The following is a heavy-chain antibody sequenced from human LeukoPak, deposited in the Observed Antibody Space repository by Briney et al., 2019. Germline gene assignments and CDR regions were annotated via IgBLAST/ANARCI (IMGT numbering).Heavy chain of an antibody. CDR1: GFTFSSYA. Sequence: HPGGSLRLSCAASGFTFSSYAMSWVRQAPGKGLEWVSAISGSGGSTYYADSVKGRFTISRDNPKNTLYLQMNSLRAEDTAVYYCAKEILTRIAVAGYSDDAFDIWGQGTMVTVSS. D-gene: IGHD6-19*01. J-gene: IGHJ3*02. V-gene: IGHV3-23*01. CDR2: ISGSGGST. CDR3: AKEILTRIAVAGYSDDAFDI.